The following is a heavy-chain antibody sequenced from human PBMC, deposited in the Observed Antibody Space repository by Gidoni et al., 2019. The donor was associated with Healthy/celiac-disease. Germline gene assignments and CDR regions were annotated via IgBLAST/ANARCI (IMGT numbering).Heavy chain of an antibody. J-gene: IGHJ4*02. CDR2: ISYDGSNK. CDR1: GFTFSSYA. CDR3: ARDQGARYSYGFDY. D-gene: IGHD5-18*01. Sequence: QVQLVESGGGVVQPGRSLRLSCAASGFTFSSYARHWVRPAPGKGLEWVAVISYDGSNKYYADSVKGRFTISRDNSKNTLYLQMNSLRAEDTAVYYCARDQGARYSYGFDYWGQGTLVTVSS. V-gene: IGHV3-30-3*01.